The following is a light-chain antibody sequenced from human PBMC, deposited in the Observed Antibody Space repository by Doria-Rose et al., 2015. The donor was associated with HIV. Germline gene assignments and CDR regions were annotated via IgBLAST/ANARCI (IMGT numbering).Light chain of an antibody. CDR2: DGS. CDR1: QRFSSTY. CDR3: HQYGTSWT. Sequence: TQSPGTLSLSPGERATLSCRASQRFSSTYLAWYQQEPGQDPSLIIYDGSTRATGIPDRFSASGSGTDFTLTINRLEPEDFALYYCHQYGTSWTFGQGTKVEI. V-gene: IGKV3-20*01. J-gene: IGKJ1*01.